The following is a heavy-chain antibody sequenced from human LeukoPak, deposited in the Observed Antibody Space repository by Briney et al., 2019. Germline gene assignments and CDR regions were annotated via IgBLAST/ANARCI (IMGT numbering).Heavy chain of an antibody. CDR3: ARDNSAVLNFFDY. CDR1: GYTFTGYY. Sequence: GASVKVSCKASGYTFTGYYMHWVRQAPGQGFEWMGRINPGSGGTNYAQKFQGRVTMTRDTSTSTAYMELSGLRSDDTAAYYCARDNSAVLNFFDYWGQGTLVTVSS. V-gene: IGHV1-2*06. CDR2: INPGSGGT. D-gene: IGHD4-23*01. J-gene: IGHJ4*02.